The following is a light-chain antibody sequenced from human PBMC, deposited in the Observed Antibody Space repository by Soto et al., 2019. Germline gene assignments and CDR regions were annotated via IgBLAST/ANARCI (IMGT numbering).Light chain of an antibody. CDR3: QSYDSSLTGSYV. CDR1: SSNIGADYD. Sequence: QSVLTQPPSVSGAPGQSVTISCTGSSSNIGADYDVHWYQQLPGTAPKLLVYGDFSRPSGVPDRFSASKSGTSASLAITGLQAEDEADYYCQSYDSSLTGSYVFGTGTKLTVL. V-gene: IGLV1-40*01. J-gene: IGLJ1*01. CDR2: GDF.